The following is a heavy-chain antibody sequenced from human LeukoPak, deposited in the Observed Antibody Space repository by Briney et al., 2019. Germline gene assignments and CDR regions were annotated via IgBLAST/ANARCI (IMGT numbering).Heavy chain of an antibody. J-gene: IGHJ3*02. Sequence: PGGSLRLSCSASGFTFSSYAMSWVRQAPGKGLEWVSAISGSGGSTYYADSVKGRFTISRDNSKNTLYLQMNSLRAEDTAVYYCAKDGCEVTTYKGGAFDIWGQGTMVTVSS. D-gene: IGHD4-17*01. CDR3: AKDGCEVTTYKGGAFDI. V-gene: IGHV3-23*01. CDR2: ISGSGGST. CDR1: GFTFSSYA.